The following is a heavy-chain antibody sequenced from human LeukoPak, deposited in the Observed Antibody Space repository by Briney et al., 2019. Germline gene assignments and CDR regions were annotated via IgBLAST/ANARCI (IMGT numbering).Heavy chain of an antibody. CDR3: AKDHGRDYYGSGRYDY. J-gene: IGHJ4*02. CDR2: ISGSGGST. Sequence: GGTLRLSCAASGFTFSSYGMSWVRQAPGKGLEWVSAISGSGGSTYYADSVKGRFTISRDNSKNTLYLQMNSLRAEDTAVYYCAKDHGRDYYGSGRYDYWGQGTLVTVSS. D-gene: IGHD3-10*01. CDR1: GFTFSSYG. V-gene: IGHV3-23*01.